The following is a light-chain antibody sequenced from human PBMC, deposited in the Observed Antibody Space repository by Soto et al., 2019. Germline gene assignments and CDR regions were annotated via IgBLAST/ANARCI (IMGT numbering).Light chain of an antibody. J-gene: IGKJ4*01. CDR2: EAF. CDR1: QNIANY. CDR3: QEYYTPLLA. V-gene: IGKV1-39*01. Sequence: IQMTQSPSSLSASVGDTVTITCRASQNIANYLSWYQQKPREAPRLLIYEAFTFQIGVPLRFSGSAIGTEFTLTITELQPDDFATYHCQEYYTPLLAFGGGTRVDLK.